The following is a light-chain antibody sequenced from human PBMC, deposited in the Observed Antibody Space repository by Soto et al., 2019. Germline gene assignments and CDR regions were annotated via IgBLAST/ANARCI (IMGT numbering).Light chain of an antibody. V-gene: IGKV3-20*01. CDR1: QSVTNSF. Sequence: EIVLAQSPGTLSLSPGERATLSCRASQSVTNSFLAWYQQKPGQAPRLLIYGASRRATGIPDRFTGSGSGADFTLTISRLGPEDFAVYYCHQYVSSPWAFGQGTKVEI. CDR2: GAS. CDR3: HQYVSSPWA. J-gene: IGKJ1*01.